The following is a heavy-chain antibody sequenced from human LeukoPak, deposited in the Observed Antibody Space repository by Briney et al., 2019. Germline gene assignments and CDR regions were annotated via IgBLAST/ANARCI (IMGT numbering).Heavy chain of an antibody. Sequence: GGSLRLSCAASGFTFSSYAMHWVRQAPGKGLEWVAVISYDGSNKYYADSVKGRFTISRDNSMNTLYLQMNSLRAEDTAVYYCASLYGDYVRLDYYYGMDVWGQGTTVTVSS. CDR3: ASLYGDYVRLDYYYGMDV. J-gene: IGHJ6*02. D-gene: IGHD4-17*01. V-gene: IGHV3-30-3*01. CDR1: GFTFSSYA. CDR2: ISYDGSNK.